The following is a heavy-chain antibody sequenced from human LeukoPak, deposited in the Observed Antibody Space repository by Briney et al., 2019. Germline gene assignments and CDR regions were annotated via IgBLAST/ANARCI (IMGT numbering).Heavy chain of an antibody. J-gene: IGHJ4*02. CDR3: TTDPAAAGTVFVDY. D-gene: IGHD6-13*01. CDR1: GFTLSNAW. Sequence: GGSLRLSCAASGFTLSNAWMSWVRQAPGKGLEWVGRIKSKTDGGTTDYAAPVKGRFTISRDDSKNTLYLQMNSLKTEDTAVYYCTTDPAAAGTVFVDYWGQGTLVTVSS. CDR2: IKSKTDGGTT. V-gene: IGHV3-15*01.